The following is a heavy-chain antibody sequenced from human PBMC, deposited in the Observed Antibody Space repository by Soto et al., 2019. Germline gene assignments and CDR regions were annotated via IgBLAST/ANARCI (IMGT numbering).Heavy chain of an antibody. CDR2: IHQSGDT. D-gene: IGHD2-15*01. V-gene: IGHV4-34*01. CDR1: GGSFSGYY. J-gene: IGHJ3*02. Sequence: QVQLQQWGAGLLKPSETLSLTCQIYGGSFSGYYWSWIRQPPGKGLEWIGEIHQSGDTNYNPSLKSRVTISMDTSKNQFALKFTSVTAADTAEDYCATVVVVASNLRDDAFDIWGQGTMVTVSS. CDR3: ATVVVVASNLRDDAFDI.